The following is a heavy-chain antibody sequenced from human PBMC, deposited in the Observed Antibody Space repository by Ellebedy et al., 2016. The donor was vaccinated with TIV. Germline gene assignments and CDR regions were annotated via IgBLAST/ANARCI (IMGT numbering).Heavy chain of an antibody. CDR1: GFTFSSYG. Sequence: GGSLRLSCAASGFTFSSYGMHWVRQAPGKGLEWVALISSDGNTKYYEDSMKGRFTISRDNSNNTLYLQVNSLRAEDTAVYYCAKDTRLGYDSTLDEWGQGTLVSVSS. D-gene: IGHD5-12*01. CDR2: ISSDGNTK. J-gene: IGHJ4*02. V-gene: IGHV3-30*18. CDR3: AKDTRLGYDSTLDE.